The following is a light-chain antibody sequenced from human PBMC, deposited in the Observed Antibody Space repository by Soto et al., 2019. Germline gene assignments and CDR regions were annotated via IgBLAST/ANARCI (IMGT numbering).Light chain of an antibody. CDR2: AAS. J-gene: IGKJ3*01. CDR1: QGISNY. V-gene: IGKV1-27*01. CDR3: QKYNSAPLT. Sequence: DIQMTQSPSSLSASVGDRVTITCRASQGISNYLAWYQQKPGKVPKLLIYAASTLQSGVPSRFSGSGSGPDISLTISRLQPEDVTTYYCQKYNSAPLTYGPGTKVDI.